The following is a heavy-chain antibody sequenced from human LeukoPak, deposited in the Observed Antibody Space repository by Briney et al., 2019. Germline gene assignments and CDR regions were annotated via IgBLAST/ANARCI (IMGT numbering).Heavy chain of an antibody. J-gene: IGHJ3*02. V-gene: IGHV3-23*01. Sequence: PGGSLRLSCAASGFTFNSYAMSWVRQAPGKWLEWVSAMSGSGGSTYYADSVKGRFTISRDNAKNTLYLQMNSLRAEDTAVYYCAKDRGVRSDIWGQATMVTVSS. CDR3: AKDRGVRSDI. CDR2: MSGSGGST. D-gene: IGHD3-10*01. CDR1: GFTFNSYA.